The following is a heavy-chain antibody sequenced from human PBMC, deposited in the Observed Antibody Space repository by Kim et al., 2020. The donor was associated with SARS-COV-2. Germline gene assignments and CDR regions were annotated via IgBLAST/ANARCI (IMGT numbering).Heavy chain of an antibody. D-gene: IGHD3-22*01. CDR3: ARSWDSSAYPT. Sequence: GGSLRLSCAASGFIFSRYGMHWVRQAPGKGLEWVAVIWYDGSNKYYADSVKGRFTISRDNSKNTLYLQMNSLRAEDTAVYYCARSWDSSAYPTWGQGTLVTVSS. CDR1: GFIFSRYG. CDR2: IWYDGSNK. J-gene: IGHJ1*01. V-gene: IGHV3-33*01.